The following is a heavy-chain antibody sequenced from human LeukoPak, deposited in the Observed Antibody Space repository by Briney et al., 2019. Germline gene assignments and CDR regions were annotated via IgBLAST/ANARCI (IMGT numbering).Heavy chain of an antibody. V-gene: IGHV3-30*18. CDR2: ISYDGSNK. CDR3: AKDPGDYYYYGMDV. Sequence: PGGSLRLSCAASGFTFSSYGMHWVRQAPGKGLEWVAVISYDGSNKYYADSVKGRFTISRDNSKNTLYLQMNSLRAEDTAVHYCAKDPGDYYYYGMDVWGQGTTVTVSS. CDR1: GFTFSSYG. J-gene: IGHJ6*02. D-gene: IGHD3-10*01.